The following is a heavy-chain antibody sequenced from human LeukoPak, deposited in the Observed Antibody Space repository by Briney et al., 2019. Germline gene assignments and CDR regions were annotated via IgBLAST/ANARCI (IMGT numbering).Heavy chain of an antibody. CDR2: ISAYNGNI. V-gene: IGHV1-18*01. CDR1: GYTFTSYG. J-gene: IGHJ4*02. D-gene: IGHD2-2*01. Sequence: GASVKVSCKASGYTFTSYGISWVRRAPGQGLEWMGWISAYNGNINYAQKFQGRVTMTTDTSTSTAYMELRSLRSDDTAVYYCARSVAKYCSSTSCYPIYFDYRGQGTLVTVSS. CDR3: ARSVAKYCSSTSCYPIYFDY.